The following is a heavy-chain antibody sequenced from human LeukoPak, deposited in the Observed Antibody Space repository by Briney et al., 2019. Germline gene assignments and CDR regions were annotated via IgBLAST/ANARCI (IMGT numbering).Heavy chain of an antibody. CDR1: GFTFSSYD. Sequence: GGSLRLSCAASGFTFSSYDMHWVRQATGKGLEWVSAIGTAGGTYYPGSVKGRFTISRENAKNSLYLQMNSLRAGDTAVYYCARGSHTRSSTGCYDYWGQGTLVTVSS. CDR3: ARGSHTRSSTGCYDY. CDR2: IGTAGGT. D-gene: IGHD2-2*01. V-gene: IGHV3-13*01. J-gene: IGHJ4*02.